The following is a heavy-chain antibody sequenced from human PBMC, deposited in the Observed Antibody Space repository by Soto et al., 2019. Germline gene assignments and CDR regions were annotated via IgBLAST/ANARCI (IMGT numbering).Heavy chain of an antibody. Sequence: XESLKISCGSSGCILSYYRVGRVRQVSGKGLEWVAIIYPSDSRTIYSPSFQGQVTISADKSISTAYLQWTSLKASDTAIYYCSKFKYSTSVRYHQDWGQGAPVTSPQ. V-gene: IGHV5-51*01. CDR3: SKFKYSTSVRYHQD. D-gene: IGHD6-6*01. CDR1: GCILSYYR. CDR2: IYPSDSRT. J-gene: IGHJ1*01.